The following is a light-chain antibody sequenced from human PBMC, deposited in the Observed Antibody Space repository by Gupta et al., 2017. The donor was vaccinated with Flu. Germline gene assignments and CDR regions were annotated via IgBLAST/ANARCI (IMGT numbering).Light chain of an antibody. Sequence: QPALTPPASVSVSPGLSITISCTGTSSAVGGYNYVSWYQQHPGKAPKLRIYDVSNRPSGVSTRFAGSKSGNTASLTITVLQAEDEADDYCNSYTSSSTLRVFGGGTKLTVL. V-gene: IGLV2-14*01. CDR3: NSYTSSSTLRV. J-gene: IGLJ3*02. CDR1: SSAVGGYNY. CDR2: DVS.